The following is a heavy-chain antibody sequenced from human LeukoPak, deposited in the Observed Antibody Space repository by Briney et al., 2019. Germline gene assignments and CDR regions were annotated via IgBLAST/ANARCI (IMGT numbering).Heavy chain of an antibody. J-gene: IGHJ5*02. CDR1: GGSISSHY. V-gene: IGHV4-59*11. CDR2: IYYSGST. D-gene: IGHD6-6*01. CDR3: ARGGSIAARPDWFDP. Sequence: SETLSLTCTVSGGSISSHYWSWIRQPPGKGLGWIGYIYYSGSTNYNPSLKSRVTISVDTSKNQFSLKLSSVTAADTAVYYCARGGSIAARPDWFDPWGQGTLVTVSS.